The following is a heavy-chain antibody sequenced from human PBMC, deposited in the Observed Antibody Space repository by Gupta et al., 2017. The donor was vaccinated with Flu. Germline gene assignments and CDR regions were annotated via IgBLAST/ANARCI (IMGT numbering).Heavy chain of an antibody. D-gene: IGHD3-10*01. V-gene: IGHV4-34*01. CDR2: INHSGST. CDR3: ARGGVGYYGAGSSQRDMDV. J-gene: IGHJ6*02. CDR1: GGSCSGYY. Sequence: QVQLQQWCAGLLKPSETLSHTFVVYGGSCSGYYWSWIRQPTGTGLEWIGKINHSGSTTYNPSRTSRVTISVDTSKNQFSLKLSSGTAANTAVYYCARGGVGYYGAGSSQRDMDVWGQGTTVTVSS.